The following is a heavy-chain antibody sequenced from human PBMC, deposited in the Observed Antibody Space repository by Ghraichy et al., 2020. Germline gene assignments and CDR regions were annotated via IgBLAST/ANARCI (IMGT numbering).Heavy chain of an antibody. CDR1: GFTFSSYG. J-gene: IGHJ3*02. CDR2: ISYDGSNK. V-gene: IGHV3-30*03. Sequence: GGSLRLSCAASGFTFSSYGMHWVRQAPGKGLEWVAVISYDGSNKYYADSVKGRFTISRDNSKNTLYLQMNSLRAEDTAVYYCATHSGSYHGAFDIWGQGTMVTVSS. D-gene: IGHD1-26*01. CDR3: ATHSGSYHGAFDI.